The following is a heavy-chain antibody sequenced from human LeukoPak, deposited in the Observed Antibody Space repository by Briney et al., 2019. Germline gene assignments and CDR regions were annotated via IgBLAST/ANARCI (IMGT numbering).Heavy chain of an antibody. V-gene: IGHV3-74*01. CDR3: AKGRPGVGAFQH. CDR1: GFTLSAYW. D-gene: IGHD1-26*01. Sequence: GGSLRLSCAASGFTLSAYWMYWVRQAPGKGPVWDAFINNDGSDTNYADSVKGRFTISRDNAKNSLYLQMNSLRAEDTAVYYCAKGRPGVGAFQHWGQGTLVTVSS. CDR2: INNDGSDT. J-gene: IGHJ1*01.